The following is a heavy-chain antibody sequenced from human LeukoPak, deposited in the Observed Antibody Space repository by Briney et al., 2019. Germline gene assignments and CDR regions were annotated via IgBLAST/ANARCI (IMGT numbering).Heavy chain of an antibody. CDR2: INQDGSDK. Sequence: GGSLRLSCAASGFTFSNNWMTWVRQAPGKGLEWVASINQDGSDKYYVDSVRGRFTISRDNVKNSVYLQMNSLRDEDTAVYYCGRDEGRRASAWGQGTRVTVSS. CDR3: GRDEGRRASA. CDR1: GFTFSNNW. V-gene: IGHV3-7*01. J-gene: IGHJ1*01.